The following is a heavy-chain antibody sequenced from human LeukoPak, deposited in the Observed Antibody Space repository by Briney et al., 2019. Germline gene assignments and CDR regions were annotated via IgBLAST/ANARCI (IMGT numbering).Heavy chain of an antibody. CDR1: GFTFSSYW. V-gene: IGHV3-74*01. Sequence: GGSLRLSCAASGFTFSSYWMHWVRQAPGKGLVWVSRINSDGSSTNYANSVKGRFTISRDNAKNTLYLQMNSLRAEDTAVYYCASSPYQKGYWGQGTLVTVSS. J-gene: IGHJ4*02. CDR2: INSDGSST. CDR3: ASSPYQKGY.